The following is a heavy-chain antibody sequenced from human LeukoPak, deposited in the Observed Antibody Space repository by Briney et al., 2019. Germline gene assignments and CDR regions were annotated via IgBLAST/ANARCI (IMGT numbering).Heavy chain of an antibody. V-gene: IGHV3-48*01. J-gene: IGHJ4*02. CDR2: ISSSSSTI. CDR1: GFTFSNAW. Sequence: PGGSLRLSCAASGFTFSNAWMNWVRQAPGKGLEWVSYISSSSSTIYYADSVKGRFTISRDNAKNSLYLQMNSLRAEDTAVYYCARGGGVVVPADSPFDYWGQGTLVTVSS. CDR3: ARGGGVVVPADSPFDY. D-gene: IGHD2-2*01.